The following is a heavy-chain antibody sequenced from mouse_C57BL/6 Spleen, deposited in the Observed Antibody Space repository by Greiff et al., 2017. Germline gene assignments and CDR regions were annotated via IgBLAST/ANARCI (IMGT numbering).Heavy chain of an antibody. CDR2: INPNYGTT. Sequence: VQLQQPGPELVKPGASVKISCKASGYSFTDYNMNWVKQSPGKSLEWIGIINPNYGTTSYNQKFKGKATLTVDQSSSTAYMQLNSLTSEDSAVYYCATYGSGFSWYFDVWGRGTTVTVS. D-gene: IGHD1-1*01. J-gene: IGHJ1*03. CDR3: ATYGSGFSWYFDV. V-gene: IGHV1-39*01. CDR1: GYSFTDYN.